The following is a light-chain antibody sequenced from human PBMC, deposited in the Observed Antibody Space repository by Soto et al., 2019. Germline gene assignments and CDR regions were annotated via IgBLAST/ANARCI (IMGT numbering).Light chain of an antibody. V-gene: IGLV2-14*01. Sequence: QSALTQPASVSGSPGQSITISCTGTSSDVGGYNFVSWYQHHPDKAPKLIIFEVSNRPSGVSNRFSGSKSGNTASLTISGLQAEDEADYNCSSYTASLTVVFGGGTKLTVL. CDR3: SSYTASLTVV. J-gene: IGLJ2*01. CDR2: EVS. CDR1: SSDVGGYNF.